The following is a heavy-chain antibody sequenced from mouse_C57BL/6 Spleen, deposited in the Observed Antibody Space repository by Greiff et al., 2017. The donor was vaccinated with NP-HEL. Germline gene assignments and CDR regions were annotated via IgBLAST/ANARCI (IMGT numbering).Heavy chain of an antibody. CDR1: GFTFSSYT. CDR2: ISGGGGNT. Sequence: EVQLVESGGGLVKPGGSLKLSCAASGFTFSSYTMSWVRQTPEKRLEWVATISGGGGNTYYPDSVTGRFTFSRDNTKNTLYLQMSSLRSEDTAMYYCARQEIFDEWDYAMDYWGQGTTVTVSS. D-gene: IGHD4-1*01. CDR3: ARQEIFDEWDYAMDY. V-gene: IGHV5-9*04. J-gene: IGHJ4*01.